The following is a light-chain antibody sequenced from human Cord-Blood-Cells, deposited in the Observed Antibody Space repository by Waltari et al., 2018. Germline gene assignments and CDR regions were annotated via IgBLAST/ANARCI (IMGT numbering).Light chain of an antibody. CDR2: DVS. CDR3: CSYAGSYVV. Sequence: QSALTQPRSVSGSPGQSVTISCTGTSSDVGGHNYVSWYQQNPGKAPKLMIYDVSKRPSGVPDRFSCSKSGNTASLTISGLQAEDEADYYCCSYAGSYVVFGGGTKLTVL. V-gene: IGLV2-11*01. J-gene: IGLJ2*01. CDR1: SSDVGGHNY.